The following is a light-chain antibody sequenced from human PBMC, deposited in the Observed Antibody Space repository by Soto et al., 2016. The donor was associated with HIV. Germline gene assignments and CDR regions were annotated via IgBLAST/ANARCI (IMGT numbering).Light chain of an antibody. J-gene: IGKJ2*01. CDR2: AAS. V-gene: IGKV1-16*02. CDR1: QGISNY. CDR3: MQALQTPYT. Sequence: DIQMTQSPSSLSASVGDRVTITCRASQGISNYLAWFQQKPGKAPKSLIYAASSLQSGVPSKFSGSGSGTDFTLKISRVEAEDVGIYYCMQALQTPYTFGQGPSWRSN.